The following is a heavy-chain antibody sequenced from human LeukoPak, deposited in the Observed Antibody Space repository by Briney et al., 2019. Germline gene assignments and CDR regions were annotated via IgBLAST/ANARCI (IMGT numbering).Heavy chain of an antibody. J-gene: IGHJ5*02. V-gene: IGHV1-46*01. Sequence: GASVKVSCKASGYTFTSSFTHWVRQAPGQGLEWMGIINPSGGSPTYAQKFQGRVTMTRDTSTSTVYMELSSLRSEDTAMYYCARDSSSSSLADPWGQGTLVTVSS. CDR3: ARDSSSSSLADP. CDR1: GYTFTSSF. CDR2: INPSGGSP. D-gene: IGHD2-2*01.